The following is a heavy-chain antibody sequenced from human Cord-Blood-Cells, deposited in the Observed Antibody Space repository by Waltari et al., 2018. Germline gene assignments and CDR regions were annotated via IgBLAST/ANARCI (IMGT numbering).Heavy chain of an antibody. CDR3: ARDRSIAPYDY. V-gene: IGHV1-46*01. J-gene: IGHJ4*02. Sequence: QVQLVQSGAEVKKPGASVKVSCKASGYTFTSYYMHWVRQAPGQGLEWMGIINPSGGSTSSAQKFQGRVTMTRDTSTSTVYMELSSLRSEDTAVYYCARDRSIAPYDYWGQGTLVTVSS. CDR1: GYTFTSYY. D-gene: IGHD6-13*01. CDR2: INPSGGST.